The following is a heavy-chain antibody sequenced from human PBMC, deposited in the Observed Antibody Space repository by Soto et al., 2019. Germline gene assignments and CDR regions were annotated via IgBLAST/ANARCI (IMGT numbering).Heavy chain of an antibody. Sequence: PGGSLRLSCAASGFTFSYYAIHWVRQAPGKGLEWVAVISHDGTNKYYADSVKGRFTVSRDNSKNMVYLQVSSLRDEDTAVYYCARPVAYYDTTIGSDCWGQGTQVTVSS. CDR1: GFTFSYYA. D-gene: IGHD3-22*01. J-gene: IGHJ4*02. CDR3: ARPVAYYDTTIGSDC. V-gene: IGHV3-30*04. CDR2: ISHDGTNK.